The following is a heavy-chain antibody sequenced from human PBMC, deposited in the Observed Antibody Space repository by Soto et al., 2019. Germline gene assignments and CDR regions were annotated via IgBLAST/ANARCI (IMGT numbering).Heavy chain of an antibody. Sequence: QVQLVQSGADVKKPGASVKVSCKASGYTFTSFGINWVRQAPGQGLEWTGWISGYNGNTNYAQNLQDRVTMTRDTSTSTAYMELRSLRSDDTAVYYCARPTDFYYYAMDVWGQGTTVTVSS. CDR3: ARPTDFYYYAMDV. V-gene: IGHV1-18*01. CDR2: ISGYNGNT. J-gene: IGHJ6*02. CDR1: GYTFTSFG.